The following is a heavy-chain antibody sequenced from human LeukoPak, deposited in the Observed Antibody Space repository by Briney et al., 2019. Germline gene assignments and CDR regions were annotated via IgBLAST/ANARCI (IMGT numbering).Heavy chain of an antibody. CDR2: ISGSGGST. V-gene: IGHV3-23*01. CDR3: AKGHRLAAAGTMSFDP. J-gene: IGHJ5*02. Sequence: PGGSLRLSCAASGFTFSSYAMSWVRRAPGKGLEWVSAISGSGGSTYYADSVKGRFTISRDNSKNTLYLQMNSLRAEDTAVYYCAKGHRLAAAGTMSFDPWGQGTLVTVSS. CDR1: GFTFSSYA. D-gene: IGHD6-13*01.